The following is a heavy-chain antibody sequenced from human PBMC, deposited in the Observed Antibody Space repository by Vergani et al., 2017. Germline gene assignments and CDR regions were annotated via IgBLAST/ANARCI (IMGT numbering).Heavy chain of an antibody. D-gene: IGHD1-1*01. CDR3: ARDFLTRVTTLDYYYMGV. CDR2: LSGTGATT. J-gene: IGHJ6*03. CDR1: GFSFAGYA. Sequence: EAQLLESGGGLAQPGGSLRLSCAATGFSFAGYAMTWVRQAPGKGPEWVSTLSGTGATTYYADSVKGRFTISRDNSKNTLFLQMNNLRVEDTAVYYCARDFLTRVTTLDYYYMGVWGKGTTVTVSS. V-gene: IGHV3-23*01.